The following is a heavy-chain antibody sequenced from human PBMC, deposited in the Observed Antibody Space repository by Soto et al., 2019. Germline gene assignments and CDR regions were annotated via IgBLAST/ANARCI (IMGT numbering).Heavy chain of an antibody. V-gene: IGHV3-48*02. CDR3: ARDSAHAFDI. CDR2: ISNNKI. Sequence: GGSLRLSCAASRFTFSDYSMNWVRQAPGKGLEWVSYISNNKIYYTESVKGRFTISRDNAQNSVYLHMNSLRDEDTAVYYCARDSAHAFDIWGQGTMVTVSS. D-gene: IGHD6-19*01. J-gene: IGHJ3*02. CDR1: RFTFSDYS.